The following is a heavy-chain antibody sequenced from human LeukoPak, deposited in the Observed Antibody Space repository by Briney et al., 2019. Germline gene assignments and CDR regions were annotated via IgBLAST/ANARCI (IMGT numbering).Heavy chain of an antibody. D-gene: IGHD6-19*01. CDR2: ISGSGGST. CDR3: AKDEVVAGTAILDY. Sequence: GGSLRLSCVASGFPFSSYWMTWVRQAPGKGLEWVSAISGSGGSTYYADSVKGRFSISRDNSKNTLYLQMNSLRAEDTAVYYCAKDEVVAGTAILDYWGQGTLVTVSS. V-gene: IGHV3-23*01. J-gene: IGHJ4*02. CDR1: GFPFSSYW.